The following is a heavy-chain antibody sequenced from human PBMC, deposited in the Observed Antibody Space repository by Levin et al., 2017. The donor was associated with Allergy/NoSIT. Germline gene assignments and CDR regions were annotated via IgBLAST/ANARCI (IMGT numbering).Heavy chain of an antibody. D-gene: IGHD4-17*01. CDR2: ISSSSSTI. J-gene: IGHJ4*02. CDR3: ASTYDGDYVVSWVFDY. V-gene: IGHV3-48*01. CDR1: GFTFSSYS. Sequence: ETLSLTCAASGFTFSSYSMNWVRQAPGKGLEWVSYISSSSSTIYYADSVKGRFTISRDNAKNSLYLQMNSLRAEDTAVYYCASTYDGDYVVSWVFDYWGQGTLVTVSS.